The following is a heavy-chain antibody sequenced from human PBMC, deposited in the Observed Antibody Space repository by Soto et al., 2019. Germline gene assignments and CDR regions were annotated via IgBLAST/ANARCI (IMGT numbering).Heavy chain of an antibody. D-gene: IGHD1-20*01. J-gene: IGHJ4*01. V-gene: IGHV4-4*07. Sequence: NPSETLSLTCTVSGDSISGYYWSWIRQPAGQALECIGRLYTSGTTNYNPSLRSRVTMSVDTSKNQFSLELSSVTAADTAVYYCARVGGTGYYWYFDYWGHGILVTVS. CDR2: LYTSGTT. CDR3: ARVGGTGYYWYFDY. CDR1: GDSISGYY.